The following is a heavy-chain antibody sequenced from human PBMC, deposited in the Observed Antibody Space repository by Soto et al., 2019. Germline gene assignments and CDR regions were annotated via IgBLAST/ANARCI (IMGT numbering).Heavy chain of an antibody. CDR3: ARVSITMVRGGPPPYYYQNCMDV. D-gene: IGHD3-10*01. J-gene: IGHJ6*02. CDR1: GFTFSSYS. Sequence: GGSLRLSCAASGFTFSSYSMNWVRQAPGKGLEWVSSISSSSSYIYYADSVKGRFIISRDNAKNSLYLQMNSLRAEDTAVYYCARVSITMVRGGPPPYYYQNCMDVWGQGTTVTVSS. V-gene: IGHV3-21*01. CDR2: ISSSSSYI.